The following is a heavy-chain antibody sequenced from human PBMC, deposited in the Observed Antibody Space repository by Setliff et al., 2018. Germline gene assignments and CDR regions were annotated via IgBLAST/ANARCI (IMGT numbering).Heavy chain of an antibody. D-gene: IGHD2-15*01. J-gene: IGHJ3*02. CDR3: AISSLSICRGGNCPNVFDI. CDR1: GYNFTSYA. Sequence: ASVKVSCKASGYNFTSYAMHWVRQAPGQRLEWMGWINAGNGNTKYSQKFQGRVTITRDTSASTAYMELRTLRSDDAAVYYCAISSLSICRGGNCPNVFDIWGQGTMVTVSS. CDR2: INAGNGNT. V-gene: IGHV1-3*01.